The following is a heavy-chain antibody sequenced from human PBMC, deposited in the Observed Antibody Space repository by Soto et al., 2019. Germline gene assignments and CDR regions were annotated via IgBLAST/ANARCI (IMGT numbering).Heavy chain of an antibody. J-gene: IGHJ4*02. CDR3: ARGMAEEQIFYYFDY. D-gene: IGHD3-9*01. V-gene: IGHV4-59*01. CDR2: IFYTGTT. Sequence: SETLSLTCTVSGGSISSDFWSWIRQPPGKGLEWIGYIFYTGTTKYNPSLKSRVTISVDTSKNQFSLNLSSVSAADTAVYYCARGMAEEQIFYYFDYWGQGALVTVSS. CDR1: GGSISSDF.